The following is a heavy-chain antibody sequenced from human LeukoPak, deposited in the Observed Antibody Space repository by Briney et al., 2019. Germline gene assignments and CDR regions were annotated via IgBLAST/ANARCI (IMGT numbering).Heavy chain of an antibody. CDR3: ARSKTRIQLWYIDY. D-gene: IGHD5-18*01. J-gene: IGHJ4*02. Sequence: ASVKVSCKASGYTFTGYYMHWVRQAPGQGLEWMGWINPNSGGTNYAQKFQGRVTMTRDTSISTAYMELSRLRSDDTAVYYCARSKTRIQLWYIDYWGQGTLVTVSS. CDR1: GYTFTGYY. CDR2: INPNSGGT. V-gene: IGHV1-2*02.